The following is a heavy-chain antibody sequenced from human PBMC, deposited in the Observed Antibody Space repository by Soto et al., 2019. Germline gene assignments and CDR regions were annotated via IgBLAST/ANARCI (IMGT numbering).Heavy chain of an antibody. V-gene: IGHV3-30-3*01. CDR2: ISYDGSNK. D-gene: IGHD3-22*01. CDR3: ARDKAEYYDSSGSGLDY. J-gene: IGHJ4*02. Sequence: ESGGGVVQPGRSLRLSCAASGFTFSSYAMHWVRQAPGKGLEWVAVISYDGSNKYYADSVKGRFTISRDNSKNTLYLQMNSLRAEDTAVYYCARDKAEYYDSSGSGLDYWGQGTLVTVSS. CDR1: GFTFSSYA.